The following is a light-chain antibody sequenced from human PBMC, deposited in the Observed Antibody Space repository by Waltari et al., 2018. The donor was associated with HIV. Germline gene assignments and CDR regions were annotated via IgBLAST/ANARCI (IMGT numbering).Light chain of an antibody. CDR2: GKN. CDR3: NSRDSSGNHQVV. J-gene: IGLJ2*01. Sequence: SSELTQDPAVSVALGQTVRITCQGASLRSSYPSWYQQKPGQAPVLVIYGKNNRPSGIPDRFSGSSSGNTASLTITGAQAEDEADYYCNSRDSSGNHQVVFGGGTKLTVL. CDR1: SLRSSY. V-gene: IGLV3-19*01.